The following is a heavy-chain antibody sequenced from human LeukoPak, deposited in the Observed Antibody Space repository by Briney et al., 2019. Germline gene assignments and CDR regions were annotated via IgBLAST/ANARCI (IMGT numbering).Heavy chain of an antibody. V-gene: IGHV4-59*01. Sequence: SETLSLTCTVSGGSISSYYWSWIRQPPGKGLEWIGYIYYSGSTNYNPSLKSRVTISVDTSKNQFSLKLSSVTAADTAVYYCARVDPYYYGSGSYTYYFDYWGQGTLVTVSS. D-gene: IGHD3-10*01. CDR2: IYYSGST. CDR1: GGSISSYY. CDR3: ARVDPYYYGSGSYTYYFDY. J-gene: IGHJ4*02.